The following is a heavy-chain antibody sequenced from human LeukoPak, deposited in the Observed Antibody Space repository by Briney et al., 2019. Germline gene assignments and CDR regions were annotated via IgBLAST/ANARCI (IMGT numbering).Heavy chain of an antibody. CDR3: ARVHPGYKSAFLRAFDM. CDR2: MNPKNGNT. D-gene: IGHD1-14*01. J-gene: IGHJ3*02. V-gene: IGHV1-8*03. Sequence: ASVRVSCKASGYTFTSLDISWVRQANGQGLEWLGWMNPKNGNTGYAQKFRGRVTITRDTSESIAYMELSGLRSDDTAVYYCARVHPGYKSAFLRAFDMWGQGTMVIVSS. CDR1: GYTFTSLD.